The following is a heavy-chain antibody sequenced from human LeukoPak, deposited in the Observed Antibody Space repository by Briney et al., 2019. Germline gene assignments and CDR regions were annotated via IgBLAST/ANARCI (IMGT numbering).Heavy chain of an antibody. J-gene: IGHJ4*02. CDR2: INHSGST. CDR1: GGSFSGYY. D-gene: IGHD6-19*01. CDR3: ARDSVAGAIFDY. Sequence: SETLSLTCAVYGGSFSGYYWSWIRQPPGKGLEWIGEINHSGSTNYNPSLKSRVTISVDTSKNQFSLKLSSVTAPDTAVYYCARDSVAGAIFDYWGQGTLVTVSS. V-gene: IGHV4-34*01.